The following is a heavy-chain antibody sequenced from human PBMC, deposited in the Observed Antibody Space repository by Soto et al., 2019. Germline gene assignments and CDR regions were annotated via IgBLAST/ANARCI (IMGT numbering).Heavy chain of an antibody. CDR2: LIPLFGTT. V-gene: IGHV1-69*06. D-gene: IGHD7-27*01. CDR3: ARGPNWGYRFDS. J-gene: IGHJ4*02. CDR1: GGTFSGHA. Sequence: QVQLVQSGAEVKKPGSSVKVSCEASGGTFSGHAISWVRQAPGQGPEWMGGLIPLFGTTQHAQNFQGRLTITADKSTSAAYMALTSLRFDDTAIYYWARGPNWGYRFDSWGQGTLVTVSS.